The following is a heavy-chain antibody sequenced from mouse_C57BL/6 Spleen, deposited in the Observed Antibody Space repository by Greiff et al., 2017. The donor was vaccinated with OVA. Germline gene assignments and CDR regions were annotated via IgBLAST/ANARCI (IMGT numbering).Heavy chain of an antibody. CDR2: INPNYGTT. J-gene: IGHJ4*01. CDR1: GYSFTDYN. Sequence: EVQGVESGPELVKPGASVKISCKASGYSFTDYNMNWVKQSNGKSLEWIGVINPNYGTTSYNQKFKGKATLTVDQSSSTAYMQLNSLTSEDSAVYYCTKGDLLGDAMDYWGQGTSVTVSA. V-gene: IGHV1-39*01. D-gene: IGHD4-1*01. CDR3: TKGDLLGDAMDY.